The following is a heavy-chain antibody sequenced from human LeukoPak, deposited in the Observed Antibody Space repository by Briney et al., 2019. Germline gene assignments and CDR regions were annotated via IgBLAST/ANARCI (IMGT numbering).Heavy chain of an antibody. V-gene: IGHV1-69*05. Sequence: GSSVKVSCKASGGTFSSYAISWVRQAPGQGLEWMGRIIPIFGTANYAQKFQGRVTITTDESTSTAYMELSSLRSEDTAVYYCAITGGLNYLYNWFDPWGQGTLVTVSS. CDR3: AITGGLNYLYNWFDP. D-gene: IGHD1-7*01. CDR2: IIPIFGTA. J-gene: IGHJ5*02. CDR1: GGTFSSYA.